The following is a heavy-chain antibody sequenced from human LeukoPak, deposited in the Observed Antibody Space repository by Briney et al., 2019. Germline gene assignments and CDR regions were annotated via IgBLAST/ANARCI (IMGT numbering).Heavy chain of an antibody. J-gene: IGHJ4*02. Sequence: GGSLRLSCAASGFTFDDYAMHWVRQAPGKGLEWVSLISWDGGSTYYADSVKGRFTISRDNSKNSLYLQMNSLRAEDTAIYYCATYRQVLLPFESWGQGTLVTVSS. V-gene: IGHV3-43D*03. CDR3: ATYRQVLLPFES. CDR1: GFTFDDYA. D-gene: IGHD2-8*02. CDR2: ISWDGGST.